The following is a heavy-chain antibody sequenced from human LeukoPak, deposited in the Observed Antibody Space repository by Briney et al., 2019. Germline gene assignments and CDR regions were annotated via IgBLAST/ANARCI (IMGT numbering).Heavy chain of an antibody. Sequence: GGSLRLSCTASGFSVSSNYMTWVRQAPGKGLEWVSVIYNSGDTYYADSVKGRFTISRDNAKNSLYLQMNSLRAEDTAVYYCVRGRSNFRIWGQGTMVIVSS. CDR3: VRGRSNFRI. CDR2: IYNSGDT. D-gene: IGHD5-24*01. CDR1: GFSVSSNY. V-gene: IGHV3-53*01. J-gene: IGHJ3*02.